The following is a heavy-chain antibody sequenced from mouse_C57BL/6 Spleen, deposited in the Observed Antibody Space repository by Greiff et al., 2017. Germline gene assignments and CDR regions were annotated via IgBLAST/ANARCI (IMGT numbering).Heavy chain of an antibody. CDR3: ENWAYYYGSSPFYCAMDY. V-gene: IGHV1-50*01. Sequence: QVQLQQPGAELVKPGASVKLSCKASGYTFTSYWMQWVKQRPGQGLEWIGEIDPSDSYTNYNHKFKGKATLTVDTASSTAYMQLSSLTSEDSAVYYCENWAYYYGSSPFYCAMDYWGQGTSVTVSS. D-gene: IGHD1-1*01. CDR1: GYTFTSYW. J-gene: IGHJ4*01. CDR2: IDPSDSYT.